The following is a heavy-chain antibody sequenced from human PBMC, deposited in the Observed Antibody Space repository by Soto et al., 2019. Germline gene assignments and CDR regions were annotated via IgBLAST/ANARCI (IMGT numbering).Heavy chain of an antibody. J-gene: IGHJ6*02. CDR1: GFTFSSYA. D-gene: IGHD3-9*01. V-gene: IGHV3-30-3*01. Sequence: GGSLRLSCAASGFTFSSYAMHWVRQAPGKGLEWVAVISYDGSNKYYADSVKGRFTISRDNSKNTLYLQMNSLRAEDTAVYYCARDPGVLRCFDWLPRSTYYYYGMDVWGQGTTVTVSS. CDR2: ISYDGSNK. CDR3: ARDPGVLRCFDWLPRSTYYYYGMDV.